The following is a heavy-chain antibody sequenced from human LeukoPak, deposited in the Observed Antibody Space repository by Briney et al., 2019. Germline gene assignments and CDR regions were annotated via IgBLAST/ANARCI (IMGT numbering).Heavy chain of an antibody. CDR3: ARGSSFFGHYFDY. Sequence: GGSLRLSCAASGFTFTNYAINWVRQAPGKGLEWVSTITGSGSATYYADSVKGRFTISRDKSKNTLDLQMNTPRAEDTAVYYCARGSSFFGHYFDYWGQGTLVTVSS. D-gene: IGHD3-10*01. V-gene: IGHV3-23*01. CDR2: ITGSGSAT. CDR1: GFTFTNYA. J-gene: IGHJ4*02.